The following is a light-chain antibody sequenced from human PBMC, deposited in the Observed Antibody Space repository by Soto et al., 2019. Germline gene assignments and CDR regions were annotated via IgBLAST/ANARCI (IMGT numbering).Light chain of an antibody. J-gene: IGLJ1*01. CDR2: GVS. CDR1: SSDIGGYTY. Sequence: QCVLAQPPSASGSPRQSVTISCSGSSSDIGGYTYVSWYQHHPGKAPKLMIYGVSKRPSGVPDRFSGSKSGNTASLTVSGLQAEDEADYYCSSFADSNSYVFGTGVKVTVL. V-gene: IGLV2-8*01. CDR3: SSFADSNSYV.